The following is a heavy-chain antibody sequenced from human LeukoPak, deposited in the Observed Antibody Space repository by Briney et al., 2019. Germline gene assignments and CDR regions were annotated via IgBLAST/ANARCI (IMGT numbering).Heavy chain of an antibody. CDR1: GFTFSNYE. D-gene: IGHD3-3*01. V-gene: IGHV3-48*03. Sequence: GGSLRLSCEASGFTFSNYEMNWVRQAPGKGLEWVSYISSSGSTIYYADSVKGRFTISRDNAKNSLYLQMNSLRAEDTAVYYCARGITIFGVVINLGYWGQGTLVTVSS. CDR3: ARGITIFGVVINLGY. CDR2: ISSSGSTI. J-gene: IGHJ4*02.